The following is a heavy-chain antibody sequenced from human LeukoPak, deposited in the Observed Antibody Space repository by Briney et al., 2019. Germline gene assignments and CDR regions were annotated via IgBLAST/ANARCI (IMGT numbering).Heavy chain of an antibody. CDR3: ARIPGTGTSSWFDS. CDR2: TYSGGSS. D-gene: IGHD2-2*01. Sequence: PGGSLRLSCAASGFTVTTNYMSWVRQAPGNGLEGVSVTYSGGSSYYADSVQGRFTVSRDISRNTVYLQMTSLRAEDTALYYCARIPGTGTSSWFDSWGQGTPVTVSS. CDR1: GFTVTTNY. V-gene: IGHV3-53*01. J-gene: IGHJ5*01.